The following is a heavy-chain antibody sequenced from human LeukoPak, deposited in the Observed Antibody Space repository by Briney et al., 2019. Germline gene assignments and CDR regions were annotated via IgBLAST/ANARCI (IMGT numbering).Heavy chain of an antibody. V-gene: IGHV3-30*02. D-gene: IGHD3-9*01. CDR1: GFTFSSYG. CDR2: IRYDGSNE. J-gene: IGHJ4*02. Sequence: GGSLRLSCAASGFTFSSYGMHWVRQAPGKGLEWVAFIRYDGSNEYYADSVKGRFTISRDNSKNTLYLQMNSLRAEDTAVYYCAKERDILTGMYYFDYWGQGTLVTVSS. CDR3: AKERDILTGMYYFDY.